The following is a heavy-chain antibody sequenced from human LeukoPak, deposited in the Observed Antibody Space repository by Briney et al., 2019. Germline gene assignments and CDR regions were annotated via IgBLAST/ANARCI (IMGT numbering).Heavy chain of an antibody. V-gene: IGHV4-59*01. Sequence: SETLSLTCSVSGGSMTYYYWSWIRLPPGKGLEWIGYIYYTGSTNYNPSLKSRVTISVDTSKNQFSLKLTSVTAADTAVYCCARDSITIFGVDHYYHHGMDVWGQGATVTVSS. J-gene: IGHJ6*02. CDR2: IYYTGST. D-gene: IGHD3-3*01. CDR1: GGSMTYYY. CDR3: ARDSITIFGVDHYYHHGMDV.